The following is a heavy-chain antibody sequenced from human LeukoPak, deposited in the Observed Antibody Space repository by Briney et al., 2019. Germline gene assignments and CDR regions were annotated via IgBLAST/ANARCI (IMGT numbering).Heavy chain of an antibody. Sequence: PSEPLSLPCTVSGDSISSYYWSWIRQPPGKGLEWIGYIYTSGGTNYIPSLKGRVTISIDTSKNQFSLKLSSVTAADSAVYYCARLTRLSTSPDRYYLDYWGQGTLVTVSS. D-gene: IGHD6-6*01. V-gene: IGHV4-4*09. CDR2: IYTSGGT. CDR3: ARLTRLSTSPDRYYLDY. CDR1: GDSISSYY. J-gene: IGHJ4*02.